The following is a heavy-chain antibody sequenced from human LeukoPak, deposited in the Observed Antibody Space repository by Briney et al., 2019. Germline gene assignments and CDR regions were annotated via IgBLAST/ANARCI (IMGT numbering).Heavy chain of an antibody. CDR3: ARDSNTDWYFDL. CDR1: GFTFSSYG. V-gene: IGHV3-23*01. D-gene: IGHD2-8*02. Sequence: PGGSLRLSCAASGFTFSSYGMSWVRQAPGKGLEWVSAIGGRDGSTYYADSVKGRFTISRDNAKNTLYLQMNSLRAEDTAVYYCARDSNTDWYFDLWGRGTLGTVSS. CDR2: IGGRDGST. J-gene: IGHJ2*01.